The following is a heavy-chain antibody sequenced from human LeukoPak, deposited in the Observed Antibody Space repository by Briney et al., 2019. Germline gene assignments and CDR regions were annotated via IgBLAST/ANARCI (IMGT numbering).Heavy chain of an antibody. J-gene: IGHJ4*02. CDR1: GFTFTNSA. Sequence: TSVTVSFKASGFTFTNSAMQWVRQARGQRVEWIGWIVVGSGNTNYAQKFQERVTITRDMSTSTAYMELSSLRSEDTAVYYCAADRYDSSGYYHFDYWGQGTLVTVSS. CDR2: IVVGSGNT. CDR3: AADRYDSSGYYHFDY. D-gene: IGHD3-22*01. V-gene: IGHV1-58*02.